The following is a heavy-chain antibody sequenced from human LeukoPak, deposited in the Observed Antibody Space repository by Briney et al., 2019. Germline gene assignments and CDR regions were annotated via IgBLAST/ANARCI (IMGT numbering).Heavy chain of an antibody. Sequence: GASVKVSCKASGYTFTSYAMNWVRQAPGQGLEWMGWINPNSGGTNYAQKFQGRVTMTRDTSISTAYMELSRLRSDDTAVYYCARDRVTMVRGVIPPFGYWGQGTLVTVSS. CDR3: ARDRVTMVRGVIPPFGY. CDR2: INPNSGGT. J-gene: IGHJ4*02. V-gene: IGHV1-2*02. D-gene: IGHD3-10*01. CDR1: GYTFTSYA.